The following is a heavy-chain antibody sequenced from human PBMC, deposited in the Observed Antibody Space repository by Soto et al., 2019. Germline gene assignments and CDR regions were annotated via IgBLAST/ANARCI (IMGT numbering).Heavy chain of an antibody. Sequence: PSQTLSLTCVISGDSVFSNSAAWNWIRQSPSRGFEWLRRTYYRSKCYYGYAVPVKSRNTINPDTSKNQFSLKLNSVTPEDTAVYYCKRIHSSSSSDMDVWGQGTTVTVSS. CDR2: TYYRSKCYY. J-gene: IGHJ6*02. CDR1: GDSVFSNSAA. D-gene: IGHD6-6*01. CDR3: KRIHSSSSSDMDV. V-gene: IGHV6-1*01.